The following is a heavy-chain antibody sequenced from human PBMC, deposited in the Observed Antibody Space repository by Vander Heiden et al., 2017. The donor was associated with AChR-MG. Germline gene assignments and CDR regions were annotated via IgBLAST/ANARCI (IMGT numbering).Heavy chain of an antibody. D-gene: IGHD3-3*01. Sequence: QVQLVESGGGLVKPGGSLRLSCTAPGFIFSDYYIRWNRHAPGTVLEWVSSIRDSGSTIYYAESVKGRFTISRDNAKNSLYLQMDSLRPEDTAVYYCARRIAGHYWGQGTLVTVSS. V-gene: IGHV3-11*01. CDR1: GFIFSDYY. CDR2: IRDSGSTI. J-gene: IGHJ4*02. CDR3: ARRIAGHY.